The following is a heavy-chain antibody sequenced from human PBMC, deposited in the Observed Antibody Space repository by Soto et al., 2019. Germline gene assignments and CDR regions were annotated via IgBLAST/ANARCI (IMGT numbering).Heavy chain of an antibody. D-gene: IGHD3-22*01. CDR2: IYYTGTT. CDR3: ARLGGYYQAFDN. CDR1: GGSIRDYY. Sequence: ASETLSLTCTVSGGSIRDYYWSWIRQPPGKGLEWIGYIYYTGTTTYNPSLKSRLTISEDTSKNQFPLKLRSVTSADTAVYYCARLGGYYQAFDNWGQGTLVTVSS. J-gene: IGHJ4*02. V-gene: IGHV4-59*08.